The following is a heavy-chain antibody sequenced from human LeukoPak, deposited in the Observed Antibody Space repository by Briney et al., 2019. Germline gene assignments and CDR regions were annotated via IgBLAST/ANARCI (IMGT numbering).Heavy chain of an antibody. CDR2: IYYSGST. V-gene: IGHV4-59*12. D-gene: IGHD6-19*01. CDR3: ARAVSGRFDY. CDR1: GGSMSPYH. Sequence: SETLSLTCTVSGGSMSPYHWGWIRQPPGKGLEWTGYIYYSGSTNYNPSLKSRVTISVDTSKNQFSLKLSSVTAADTAIYYCARAVSGRFDYWGQGTLSPSPQ. J-gene: IGHJ4*02.